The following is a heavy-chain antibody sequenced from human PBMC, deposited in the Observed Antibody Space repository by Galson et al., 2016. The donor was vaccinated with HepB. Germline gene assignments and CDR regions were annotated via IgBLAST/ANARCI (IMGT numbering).Heavy chain of an antibody. CDR2: IHYSGRP. J-gene: IGHJ6*02. CDR1: GGSISSGDYH. V-gene: IGHV4-30-4*01. Sequence: LSLTCTVSGGSISSGDYHWSWIRQPPGKGLEWVAYIHYSGRPYYNPSLKSRVTISKDTSKNQFSLNLSSVTAADTAVFYCAREAITKVRGVIISNGMDVWGQGTTVIVSS. D-gene: IGHD3-10*01. CDR3: AREAITKVRGVIISNGMDV.